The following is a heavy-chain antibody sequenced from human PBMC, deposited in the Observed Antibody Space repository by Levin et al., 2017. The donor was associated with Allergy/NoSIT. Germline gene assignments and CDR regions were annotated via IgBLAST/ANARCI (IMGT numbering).Heavy chain of an antibody. Sequence: GGSLRLSCAASGFTFSSYGMHWVRQAPGKGLEWVAVISYDVSNKYYADSVKGRFTISRDNSKNTLYLQMNSLRAEDTAVYYCAKDLIPSGYSYDYEVDYWGQGTLVTVSS. CDR2: ISYDVSNK. D-gene: IGHD5-18*01. CDR3: AKDLIPSGYSYDYEVDY. CDR1: GFTFSSYG. J-gene: IGHJ4*02. V-gene: IGHV3-30*18.